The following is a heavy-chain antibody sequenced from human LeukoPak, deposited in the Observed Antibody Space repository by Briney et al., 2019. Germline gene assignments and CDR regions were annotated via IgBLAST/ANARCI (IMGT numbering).Heavy chain of an antibody. V-gene: IGHV4-34*01. J-gene: IGHJ3*02. CDR2: INHSGST. D-gene: IGHD5-24*01. CDR1: GGSFSGYY. CDR3: ARPMATISSMYAFDI. Sequence: SETLSLTCAVYGGSFSGYYWSWIRQPPGTGLEWIGEINHSGSTNYNPSLKSRVTISVDTSKNQFSLKLSSVTAADTAVYYCARPMATISSMYAFDIWGQGTMVTVSS.